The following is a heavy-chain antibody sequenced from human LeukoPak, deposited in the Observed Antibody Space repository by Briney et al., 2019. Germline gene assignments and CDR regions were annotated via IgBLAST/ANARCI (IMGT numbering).Heavy chain of an antibody. Sequence: PGRSLRLSCAASGFTFSSYAMHWVRQAPGKGLEWVAVISYDGSNKYYADSVKGRFTISRDNSKNTLYLQMNSLRAEDTAVYYCARDLIVGGTAILGYWGQGTLVTVSS. CDR1: GFTFSSYA. D-gene: IGHD1-26*01. CDR3: ARDLIVGGTAILGY. J-gene: IGHJ4*02. V-gene: IGHV3-30-3*01. CDR2: ISYDGSNK.